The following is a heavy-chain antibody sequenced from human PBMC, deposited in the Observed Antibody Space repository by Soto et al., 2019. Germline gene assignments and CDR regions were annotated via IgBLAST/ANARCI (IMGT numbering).Heavy chain of an antibody. CDR3: AREYCSGGSCYSAPNWFDP. CDR1: GLTFSSYA. J-gene: IGHJ5*02. CDR2: ISYDGSNK. D-gene: IGHD2-15*01. Sequence: PGGSLRLSCATSGLTFSSYAMHWVRQAPGKGLEWVAVISYDGSNKYYADSVKGRFTISRDNSKNTLYLQMNSLRAEDTAVYYCAREYCSGGSCYSAPNWFDPWGQGTLVTVSS. V-gene: IGHV3-30-3*01.